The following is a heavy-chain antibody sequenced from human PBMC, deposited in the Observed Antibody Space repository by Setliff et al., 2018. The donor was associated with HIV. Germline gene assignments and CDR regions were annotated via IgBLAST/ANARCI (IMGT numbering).Heavy chain of an antibody. D-gene: IGHD2-21*01. Sequence: PSETLSLTCTVSGGSISSSSYYWGWIRQPPGKGLEWIGHIYYSGSTYYNPSLKSRVAISVDTSKNQFSLKLSSVTAADTAVYYCARPRLRGSGAFDIWGQGTMVTVSS. CDR3: ARPRLRGSGAFDI. V-gene: IGHV4-39*01. CDR2: IYYSGST. J-gene: IGHJ3*02. CDR1: GGSISSSSYY.